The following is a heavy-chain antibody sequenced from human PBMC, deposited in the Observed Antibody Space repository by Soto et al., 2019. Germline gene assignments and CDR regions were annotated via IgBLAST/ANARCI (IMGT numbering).Heavy chain of an antibody. D-gene: IGHD4-17*01. CDR3: AGALRDDYGGMGYFDY. J-gene: IGHJ4*02. Sequence: SETLSLTCTVSGGSISSGAYYWNWIRQHPGKGLEWIGYIYYSGSTYYNPSLKSRVTISVDTSKNQFSLKLSSVTAADTAVYYCAGALRDDYGGMGYFDYWGQGTLVTVSS. CDR2: IYYSGST. CDR1: GGSISSGAYY. V-gene: IGHV4-31*03.